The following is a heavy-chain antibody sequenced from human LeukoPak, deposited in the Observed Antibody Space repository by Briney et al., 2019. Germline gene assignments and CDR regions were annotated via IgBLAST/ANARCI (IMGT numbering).Heavy chain of an antibody. J-gene: IGHJ6*03. Sequence: GGSLRLSCAASGFPFSIYSMNWVRQAPGKGLEWVSSISGNSGDIYYADSVKGRFTISRDNAKNSLYLQMNSLTAEDTALYYCAREDSGYDLGYYMDVWGKGTTVTVSS. CDR3: AREDSGYDLGYYMDV. V-gene: IGHV3-21*01. CDR1: GFPFSIYS. CDR2: ISGNSGDI. D-gene: IGHD5-12*01.